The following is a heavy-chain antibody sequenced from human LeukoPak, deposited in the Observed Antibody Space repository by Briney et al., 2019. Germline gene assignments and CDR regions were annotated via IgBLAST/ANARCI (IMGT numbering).Heavy chain of an antibody. D-gene: IGHD4-23*01. V-gene: IGHV3-23*01. Sequence: GGSLRLSCAASGFTFSSYAMNWVRQAPGKGLEWVSGISGSGGSTYYADSVKGRFTISRDNSKNTLYLQMNSLRVEDTAVYYCARVDYGGNLTPLFDYWGQGTLVTVSS. CDR1: GFTFSSYA. CDR2: ISGSGGST. CDR3: ARVDYGGNLTPLFDY. J-gene: IGHJ4*02.